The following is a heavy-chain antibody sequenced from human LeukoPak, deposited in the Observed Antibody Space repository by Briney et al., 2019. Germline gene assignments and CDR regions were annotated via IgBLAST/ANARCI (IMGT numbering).Heavy chain of an antibody. Sequence: SETLSLTCTISAASISSSSHHWGWIRQSPGKGLEWIGSIYYGQTIYYNPSLNSRVTISVVTSKDQFTLQLNSVTAADTAVYYCARSTGWVDYWGQGTLVTVSS. CDR3: ARSTGWVDY. CDR1: AASISSSSHH. CDR2: IYYGQTI. D-gene: IGHD6-19*01. V-gene: IGHV4-39*01. J-gene: IGHJ4*02.